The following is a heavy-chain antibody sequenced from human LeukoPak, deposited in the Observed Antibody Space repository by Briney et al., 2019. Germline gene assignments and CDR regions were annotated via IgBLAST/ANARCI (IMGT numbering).Heavy chain of an antibody. CDR2: IIPILGIA. V-gene: IGHV1-69*04. Sequence: SVKVSCKASGGTFSSYAISWVRQAPGQGLEWMGRIIPILGIANYAQKFQGRVTITADKSTSTAYMELSSLRSEDTAVYYCARASGSYYYFDYWGQGTLVTVSS. CDR1: GGTFSSYA. CDR3: ARASGSYYYFDY. D-gene: IGHD1-26*01. J-gene: IGHJ4*02.